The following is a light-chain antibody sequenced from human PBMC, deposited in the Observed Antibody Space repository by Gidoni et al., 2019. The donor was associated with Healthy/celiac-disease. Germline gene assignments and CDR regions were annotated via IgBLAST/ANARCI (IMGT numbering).Light chain of an antibody. J-gene: IGKJ4*01. CDR1: QSVSSY. Sequence: EIVLTQSPATLSLSPGERATLSCRASQSVSSYLAWDQQKPGQAPRLPIYDASNRATGIPARFSGSGSGTDFTLTISSLEPEDFAVYYCQQRSNWPLLTFGGGTKVEIK. CDR2: DAS. V-gene: IGKV3-11*01. CDR3: QQRSNWPLLT.